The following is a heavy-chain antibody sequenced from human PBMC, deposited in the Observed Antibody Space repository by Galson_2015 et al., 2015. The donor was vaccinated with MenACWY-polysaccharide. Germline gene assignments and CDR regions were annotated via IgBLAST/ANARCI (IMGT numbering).Heavy chain of an antibody. CDR2: ISGSGGST. J-gene: IGHJ4*02. D-gene: IGHD2-2*01. CDR1: GFTFSSYA. V-gene: IGHV3-23*01. CDR3: ARDRVDVVVIEAHTMFDY. Sequence: SLRLSCAASGFTFSSYAMSWVRQAPGKGLEWVSSISGSGGSTHYADSVKGRFTISRDSSKNTLYLEMNSLRAEDTAVYFCARDRVDVVVIEAHTMFDYWGQGVLVTVSS.